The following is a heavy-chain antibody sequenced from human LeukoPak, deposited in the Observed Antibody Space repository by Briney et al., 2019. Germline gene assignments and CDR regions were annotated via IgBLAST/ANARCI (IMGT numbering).Heavy chain of an antibody. CDR2: IYRNGNT. CDR3: ARSFVIPDPFDI. Sequence: SETLSLTCTVSGYSISSGYYWGWIRQPPGKGLEWIGSIYRNGNTYYNPSLKSRVTISVDTSKNQFSLKLSSVTAADTAVYYCARSFVIPDPFDIWGQGTMVTVSS. CDR1: GYSISSGYY. V-gene: IGHV4-38-2*02. D-gene: IGHD3-16*02. J-gene: IGHJ3*02.